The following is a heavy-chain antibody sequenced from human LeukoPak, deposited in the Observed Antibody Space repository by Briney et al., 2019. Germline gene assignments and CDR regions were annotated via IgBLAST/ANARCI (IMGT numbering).Heavy chain of an antibody. Sequence: GGSLRLSCAASGFTFSSYNMNWVRQAPGKGLELVSYISSSGRTIYYADSVKGRFTISRDNAKNLLYLQMNSLRAEDTAIYYCARVIRPCSSTSCSRGWFDPWGQGTLVTVSS. J-gene: IGHJ5*02. CDR1: GFTFSSYN. D-gene: IGHD2-2*01. CDR2: ISSSGRTI. V-gene: IGHV3-48*01. CDR3: ARVIRPCSSTSCSRGWFDP.